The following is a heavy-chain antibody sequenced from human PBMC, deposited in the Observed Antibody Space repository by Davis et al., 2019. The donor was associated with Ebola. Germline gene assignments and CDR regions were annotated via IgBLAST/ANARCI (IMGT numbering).Heavy chain of an antibody. Sequence: SETLSLTCAVYGGSFSGYYWSWIRQLPGKGLEWIGEINHSGSTNYNPSLKSRVTISVDTSKNQFSLKLSSVTAADTAVYYCARVDWNYVLDYWGQGTLVTVSS. J-gene: IGHJ4*02. CDR1: GGSFSGYY. CDR2: INHSGST. CDR3: ARVDWNYVLDY. D-gene: IGHD1-7*01. V-gene: IGHV4-34*01.